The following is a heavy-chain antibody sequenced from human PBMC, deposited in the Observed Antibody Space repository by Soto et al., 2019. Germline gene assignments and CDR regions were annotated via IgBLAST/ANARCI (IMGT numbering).Heavy chain of an antibody. J-gene: IGHJ5*02. CDR2: VSPYNGNT. Sequence: QVQLVQSGAEVKKPGASVKVSCKASGYTFSNYGISWVRQAPGQGLEWMGRVSPYNGNTNYEQKLQGRVTMTTDTXXXXXXXXXXXXXXXXXXXXXXXXXXXXXXNXGWFDPWGQGTLXT. CDR3: XXXXXXXXNXGWFDP. V-gene: IGHV1-18*01. CDR1: GYTFSNYG. D-gene: IGHD1-1*01.